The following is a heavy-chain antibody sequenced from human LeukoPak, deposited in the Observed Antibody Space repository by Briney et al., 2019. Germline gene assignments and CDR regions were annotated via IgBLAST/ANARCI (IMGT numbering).Heavy chain of an antibody. CDR2: MSGSGGIT. D-gene: IGHD5-12*01. CDR3: AKDPYRASSGLVDY. Sequence: GGSLRLSCATSGFXFSNYAVSWVRQAPGKGLEWVSSMSGSGGITYYADSVKGRFTISRDNSKNTMYLQMNSLRAEDTAVYYCAKDPYRASSGLVDYWGQGTLVTVSS. V-gene: IGHV3-23*01. CDR1: GFXFSNYA. J-gene: IGHJ4*02.